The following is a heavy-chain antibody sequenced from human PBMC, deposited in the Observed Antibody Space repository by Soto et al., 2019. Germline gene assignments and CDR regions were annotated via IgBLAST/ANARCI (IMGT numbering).Heavy chain of an antibody. CDR3: ARSRGDIVVVPAAIDGYWFDP. V-gene: IGHV5-10-1*01. CDR1: GYSFTSFW. Sequence: PGESLKISCKGSGYSFTSFWISWVRQMPGKGLEWMGRIDPSDSYTSYSPSFQGHVTISADRSISTAYLQWSSLKASDTAVYYCARSRGDIVVVPAAIDGYWFDPWGQGTLVTVSS. J-gene: IGHJ5*02. D-gene: IGHD2-2*02. CDR2: IDPSDSYT.